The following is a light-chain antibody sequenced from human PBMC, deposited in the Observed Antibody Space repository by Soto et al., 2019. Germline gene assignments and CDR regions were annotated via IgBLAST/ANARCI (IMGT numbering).Light chain of an antibody. CDR2: LGS. CDR1: ESLLHSNGYNY. Sequence: DIVMTQSPLSLPVTPGEPASISCRSSESLLHSNGYNYLDWYLQKPGQSPQLLIFLGSNRASGVPDRFSGSGSGTDFTLTISRVAAEDVGVYYCMQALQTPWTFGQGPKVDIK. CDR3: MQALQTPWT. J-gene: IGKJ1*01. V-gene: IGKV2-28*01.